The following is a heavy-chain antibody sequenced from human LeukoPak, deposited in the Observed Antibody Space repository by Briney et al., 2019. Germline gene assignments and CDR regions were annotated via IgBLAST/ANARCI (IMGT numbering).Heavy chain of an antibody. V-gene: IGHV3-23*01. CDR2: ISGSGGST. J-gene: IGHJ6*02. CDR3: AKVQTGDRYYYYGMDV. Sequence: GGSLRLSCAASGFTFSSYAMSWVRQAPGKGLEWVSAISGSGGSTYYADSVKGRFTISRDNSKNTLYLQINSLRAEDTAVYYCAKVQTGDRYYYYGMDVWGQGTTVTVSS. D-gene: IGHD7-27*01. CDR1: GFTFSSYA.